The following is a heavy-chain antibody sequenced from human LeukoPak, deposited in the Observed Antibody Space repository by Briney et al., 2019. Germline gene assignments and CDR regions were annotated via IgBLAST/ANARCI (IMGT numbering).Heavy chain of an antibody. J-gene: IGHJ6*03. CDR2: IYHSGST. Sequence: PSETLSLTCTVSGYSISSGYYWGWIRQPPGKGLEWIGSIYHSGSTNYNPSLKSRVTISVDTSKNQFSLKLSSVTAADTAVYYCAKDEPMVRGVPLYYYYMDVWGKGTTVTISS. CDR3: AKDEPMVRGVPLYYYYMDV. D-gene: IGHD3-10*01. CDR1: GYSISSGYY. V-gene: IGHV4-38-2*02.